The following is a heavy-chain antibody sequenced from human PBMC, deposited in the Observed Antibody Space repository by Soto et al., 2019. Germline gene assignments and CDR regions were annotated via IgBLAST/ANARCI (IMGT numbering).Heavy chain of an antibody. D-gene: IGHD3-22*01. CDR3: TIPSYDSSGYYSPKAQNDY. CDR2: IKSKTDGGTT. CDR1: GFTFSNAW. Sequence: GGSLRLSCAASGFTFSNAWMNWVRQAPGKGLEWVGRIKSKTDGGTTDYAAPVKGRFTISRDDSKNTLYLQMNSLKTEDTAVYYCTIPSYDSSGYYSPKAQNDYWGQGTLVTVSS. V-gene: IGHV3-15*07. J-gene: IGHJ4*02.